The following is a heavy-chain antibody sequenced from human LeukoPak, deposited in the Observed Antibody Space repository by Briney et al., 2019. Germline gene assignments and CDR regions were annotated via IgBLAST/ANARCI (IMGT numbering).Heavy chain of an antibody. D-gene: IGHD1-26*01. Sequence: SETLSLSCTVSGGSISSYYWSWIRQPPGKGLEWIGYIYYSGSTNYNPSLKSRVTISVDTSKNQFSLKLSSVTAADTAVYYCARGYSGSYIYYWGQGTLVTVSS. J-gene: IGHJ4*02. CDR3: ARGYSGSYIYY. V-gene: IGHV4-59*01. CDR1: GGSISSYY. CDR2: IYYSGST.